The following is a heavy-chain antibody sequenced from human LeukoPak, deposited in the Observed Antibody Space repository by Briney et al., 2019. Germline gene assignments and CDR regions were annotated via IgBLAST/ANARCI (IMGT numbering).Heavy chain of an antibody. CDR1: GFTFSSYW. D-gene: IGHD6-19*01. J-gene: IGHJ4*02. CDR3: VREAGYSSGWYLE. V-gene: IGHV3-74*01. CDR2: INSDGSST. Sequence: GGSLRLSCAVSGFTFSSYWMHWVRQAPGKGLVWVSRINSDGSSTTYADSVKGRFTISRDNAKNTLDLRMNSLRAEDTAVYYCVREAGYSSGWYLEWGQGTLVTVSS.